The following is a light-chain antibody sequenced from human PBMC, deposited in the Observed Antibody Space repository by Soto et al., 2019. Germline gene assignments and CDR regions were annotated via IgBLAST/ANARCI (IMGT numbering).Light chain of an antibody. V-gene: IGKV1-33*01. CDR2: DAS. CDR3: QQYEHHPYT. J-gene: IGKJ2*01. CDR1: QDIYKY. Sequence: DIQMPQSPSSLSAAVGERVTFTCQASQDIYKYLNWYQKKPGKAPKLLIYDASNLERWVPSRFSDSGSGTDFSLTVDSLQPEETDTYYCQQYEHHPYTFGQGTKLELK.